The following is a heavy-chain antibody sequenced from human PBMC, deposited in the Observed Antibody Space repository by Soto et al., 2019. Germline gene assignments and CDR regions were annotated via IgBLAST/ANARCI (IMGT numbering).Heavy chain of an antibody. CDR2: IYYSGST. V-gene: IGHV4-61*01. D-gene: IGHD6-13*01. CDR1: GGSVSSGSYY. CDR3: ARGGGIAAAGRYYGMDV. J-gene: IGHJ6*02. Sequence: QVQLQESGPGLVKPSETLSLTCTVSGGSVSSGSYYWSWIRQPPGKGLEWIGYIYYSGSTNYNPSLKSRVTISVDTSKNPFSLKLSSVTAADTAVYYCARGGGIAAAGRYYGMDVWGQGTTVTVSS.